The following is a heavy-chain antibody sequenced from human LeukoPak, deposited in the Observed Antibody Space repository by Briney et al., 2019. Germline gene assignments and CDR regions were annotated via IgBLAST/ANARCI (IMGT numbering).Heavy chain of an antibody. CDR1: GFAVSANY. D-gene: IGHD1-26*01. V-gene: IGHV3-53*01. Sequence: PGGSLRLSCAASGFAVSANYMTWVRQAPGRGLEWVSVIYSGGTTYYADSMKGRFTISRDNSKNTVYLQMNSLRAEDTAVYYCARGVGATGFWGQGTLVTVSS. CDR2: IYSGGTT. CDR3: ARGVGATGF. J-gene: IGHJ4*02.